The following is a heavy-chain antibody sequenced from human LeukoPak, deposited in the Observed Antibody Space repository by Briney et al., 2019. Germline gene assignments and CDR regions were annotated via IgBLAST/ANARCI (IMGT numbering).Heavy chain of an antibody. CDR2: IYYSGST. J-gene: IGHJ3*01. Sequence: SETLSLTCTVSGGSISGFYWSWIRQPPGKGLELIGYIYYSGSTNYNPSLKSRVTISVDTSKNQFSLKLSSVTAADTALYYCARQTGGNAFDFWGQGTMVTVSS. D-gene: IGHD3-16*01. CDR3: ARQTGGNAFDF. CDR1: GGSISGFY. V-gene: IGHV4-59*08.